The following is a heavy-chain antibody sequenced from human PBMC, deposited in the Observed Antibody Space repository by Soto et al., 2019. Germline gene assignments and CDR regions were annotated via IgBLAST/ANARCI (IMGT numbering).Heavy chain of an antibody. CDR1: GGSISSYY. J-gene: IGHJ4*02. D-gene: IGHD1-26*01. CDR3: ARGRSGSYPFDY. V-gene: IGHV4-59*01. Sequence: PSETLSLTCTVSGGSISSYYWSWIRQPPGKGLEWIGYIYYSGSTNYSPSLKSRVTISLDTSKNQFSLKLTSVTAADTAVYFCARGRSGSYPFDYWGLGTLVTVSS. CDR2: IYYSGST.